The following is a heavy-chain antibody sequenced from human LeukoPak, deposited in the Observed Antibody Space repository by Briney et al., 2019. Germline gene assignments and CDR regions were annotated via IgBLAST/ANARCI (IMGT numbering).Heavy chain of an antibody. CDR1: GGSISSSSYY. D-gene: IGHD3-10*01. CDR3: ARHGSGMGGFDP. V-gene: IGHV4-39*01. Sequence: SETLSLTCTVSGGSISSSSYYWGWIRQPPGKGLEWIGSIYYSGSTYYNPSLKSRVTISVDTSENQFSLKLSSVTAADTAVYYCARHGSGMGGFDPWGQGTLVTVSS. J-gene: IGHJ5*02. CDR2: IYYSGST.